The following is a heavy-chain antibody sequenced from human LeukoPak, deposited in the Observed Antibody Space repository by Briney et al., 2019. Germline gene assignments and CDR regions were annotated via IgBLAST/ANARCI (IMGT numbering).Heavy chain of an antibody. J-gene: IGHJ4*02. Sequence: ASVKVSCKASGYTFTSYGISWVRQAPGQGLEWMGWISAYNGNTNCAQKLQGRVTMTTDTSTSTAYMELRSLRSDDTAVYYCARGAPRYCSSTSCYESHLDYWGQGTLVTVSS. V-gene: IGHV1-18*01. CDR3: ARGAPRYCSSTSCYESHLDY. CDR1: GYTFTSYG. D-gene: IGHD2-2*01. CDR2: ISAYNGNT.